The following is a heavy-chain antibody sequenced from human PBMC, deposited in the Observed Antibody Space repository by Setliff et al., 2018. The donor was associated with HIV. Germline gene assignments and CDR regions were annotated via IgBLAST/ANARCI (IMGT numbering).Heavy chain of an antibody. CDR3: ARDDGGYNYAEAFDV. D-gene: IGHD3-16*01. V-gene: IGHV1-18*01. CDR2: ISGYNGDT. J-gene: IGHJ3*01. Sequence: GASVKVSCKASGYTFTSYGITWVRQAPGQGLEWMGWISGYNGDTNYAHKFQGRINMTTDTSTNTAYMNLRSLRSDDTAVYYCARDDGGYNYAEAFDVWGQGTMVTVSS. CDR1: GYTFTSYG.